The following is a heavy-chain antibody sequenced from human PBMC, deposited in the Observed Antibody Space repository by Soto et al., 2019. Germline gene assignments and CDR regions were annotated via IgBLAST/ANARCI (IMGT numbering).Heavy chain of an antibody. CDR3: SRGGHITVVTASFDF. D-gene: IGHD2-21*02. J-gene: IGHJ4*02. V-gene: IGHV1-46*03. CDR2: IHPSGGGA. CDR1: ENTFSSYY. Sequence: QAQLVQSGAEVKKPGASVKVSCKASENTFSSYYLHWVRQAPGQGLEWMGRIHPSGGGATYAQKFLSRLTMTRDTSTRTGFRELSSLRSEDTAIYYCSRGGHITVVTASFDFWGQGTLVTVSS.